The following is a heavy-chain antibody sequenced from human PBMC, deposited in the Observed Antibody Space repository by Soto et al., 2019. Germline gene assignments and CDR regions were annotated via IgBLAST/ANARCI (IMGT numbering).Heavy chain of an antibody. V-gene: IGHV3-23*01. CDR3: ARGRMSSSRPYYFDY. Sequence: GESLKISCAASGFTFSSYAMSWVRQAPGKGLEWVSAISGSGGSTYYADSVKGRFTISRDNSKNTLYLQMNSLRAEDTAVYYCARGRMSSSRPYYFDYWGQGTLVTVSS. CDR2: ISGSGGST. J-gene: IGHJ4*02. D-gene: IGHD6-13*01. CDR1: GFTFSSYA.